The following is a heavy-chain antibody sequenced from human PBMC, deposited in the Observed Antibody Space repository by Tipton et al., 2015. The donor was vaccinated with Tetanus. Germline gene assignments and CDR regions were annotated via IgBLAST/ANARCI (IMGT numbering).Heavy chain of an antibody. CDR3: AKEALGVLNL. Sequence: SLRLSCAASGFTVSSNYMSWVRQAPGNGLEWVAAISGSRLTPYYADSVKGRFTISRDNSKNTLSLQLNSLRADDTAIYYCAKEALGVLNLWGKGTTVIVSS. V-gene: IGHV3-23*01. D-gene: IGHD1-14*01. J-gene: IGHJ6*04. CDR2: ISGSRLTP. CDR1: GFTVSSNY.